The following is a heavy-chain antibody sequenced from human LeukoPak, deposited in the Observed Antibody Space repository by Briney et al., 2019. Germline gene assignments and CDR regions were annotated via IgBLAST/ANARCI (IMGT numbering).Heavy chain of an antibody. D-gene: IGHD2-15*01. CDR2: INHSGST. Sequence: SETVSLTCAFYVGLFSGYYWRWIRQPPGKGLEWIGEINHSGSTNYNPSLKSQVTISVDTSKNQCSLKLSSVTAADTAVYYCARALSGWYGLGYWGQGTLVTVSS. CDR1: VGLFSGYY. J-gene: IGHJ4*02. V-gene: IGHV4-34*01. CDR3: ARALSGWYGLGY.